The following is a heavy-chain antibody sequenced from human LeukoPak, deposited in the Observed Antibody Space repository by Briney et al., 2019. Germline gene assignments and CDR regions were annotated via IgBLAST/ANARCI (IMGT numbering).Heavy chain of an antibody. V-gene: IGHV5-51*01. CDR1: GYSFTSYW. CDR3: ASRKDYGDYGFNDAFDI. J-gene: IGHJ3*02. D-gene: IGHD4-17*01. Sequence: GESLKISCKGSGYSFTSYWICWVRQMPGKGLEWMGIIYPGDSDTRYSPSFQGQVTISADKSISTAYLQWSSLKASDTAMYYCASRKDYGDYGFNDAFDIWGQGTMVTVSS. CDR2: IYPGDSDT.